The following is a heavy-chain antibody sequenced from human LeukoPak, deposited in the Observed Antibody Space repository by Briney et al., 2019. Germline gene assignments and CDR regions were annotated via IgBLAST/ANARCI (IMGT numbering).Heavy chain of an antibody. CDR3: ARDYYFDY. CDR2: INHSGST. CDR1: GASFSGYY. J-gene: IGHJ4*02. Sequence: SETLSLTCAVYGASFSGYYWSWIRQPPGKGLEWIGEINHSGSTNYNPSLKSRVTISVDTSKNQFSLKLSSVTAADTAVYYCARDYYFDYWGQGTLVTVSS. V-gene: IGHV4-34*01.